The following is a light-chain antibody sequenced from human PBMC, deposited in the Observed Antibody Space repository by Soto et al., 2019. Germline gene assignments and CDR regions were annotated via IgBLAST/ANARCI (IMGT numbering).Light chain of an antibody. CDR1: QSVSIN. J-gene: IGKJ1*01. CDR3: QQYGSSPPWT. CDR2: DAS. Sequence: EILLTQSPSTGSVSPGEIATRSGTASQSVSINLAWYQQKPGQAPRLLIYDASTRATGIPARFSGSGSGTDFTLTISRLEPEDFAVYYCQQYGSSPPWTFGQGTKVDTK. V-gene: IGKV3-20*01.